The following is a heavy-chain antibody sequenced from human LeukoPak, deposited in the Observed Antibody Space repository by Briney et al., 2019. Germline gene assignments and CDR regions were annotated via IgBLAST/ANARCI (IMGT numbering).Heavy chain of an antibody. V-gene: IGHV3-23*01. J-gene: IGHJ4*02. CDR1: GFTFSSYA. D-gene: IGHD2-15*01. CDR2: ISGSGGST. Sequence: PGGSLRLSCAASGFTFSSYAMSWVRQAPGKGLEWVSAISGSGGSTYYADSVKGRFTISRDNSKNTLYLQMNSLRAEDTAVYYCATNKGYCSGGSCYLSYWGQGTLVTASS. CDR3: ATNKGYCSGGSCYLSY.